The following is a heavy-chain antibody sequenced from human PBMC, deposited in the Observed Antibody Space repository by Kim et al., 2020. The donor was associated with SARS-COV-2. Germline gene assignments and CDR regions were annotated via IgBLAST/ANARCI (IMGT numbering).Heavy chain of an antibody. CDR3: ARTPLKYRSSSVWFDP. J-gene: IGHJ5*02. D-gene: IGHD6-13*01. V-gene: IGHV1-69*02. Sequence: FQGRVTSTADKSTSTAYMELSSLRSEDTAVYYCARTPLKYRSSSVWFDPWGQGTLVTVSS.